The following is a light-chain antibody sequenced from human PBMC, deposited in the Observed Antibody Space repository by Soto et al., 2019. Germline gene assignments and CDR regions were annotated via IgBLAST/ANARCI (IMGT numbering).Light chain of an antibody. CDR1: QSVSSGY. CDR3: QHYGSSLWT. Sequence: EIVLTQSPGTLSLSPGERVTLSCRASQSVSSGYLAWYQQTPGQAPRLLIYGASSRATGIPGRFSGSGSGTDFTLTISRLEPEDFAVYYCQHYGSSLWTFGQGTKVEIK. CDR2: GAS. V-gene: IGKV3-20*01. J-gene: IGKJ1*01.